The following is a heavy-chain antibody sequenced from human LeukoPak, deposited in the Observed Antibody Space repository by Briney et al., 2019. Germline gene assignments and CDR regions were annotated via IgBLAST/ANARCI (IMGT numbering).Heavy chain of an antibody. CDR2: ISGSGGST. D-gene: IGHD3/OR15-3a*01. V-gene: IGHV3-23*01. Sequence: GGSLRLSCAASGFTFNNYAMSWVRQAPGKGLEWVSAISGSGGSTFYADSVKGRFTISRDNAKNSLYLQMNSLRAEDTAVYYCAREGGLENYWGQGTLVTVSS. CDR3: AREGGLENY. CDR1: GFTFNNYA. J-gene: IGHJ4*02.